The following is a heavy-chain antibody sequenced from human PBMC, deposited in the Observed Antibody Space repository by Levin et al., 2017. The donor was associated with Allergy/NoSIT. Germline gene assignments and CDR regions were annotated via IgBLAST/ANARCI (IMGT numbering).Heavy chain of an antibody. CDR2: INHSGST. J-gene: IGHJ6*02. V-gene: IGHV4-34*01. Sequence: PSETLSLTCAVYGGSFSGYYWSWIRQPPGKGLEWIGEINHSGSTNYNPSLKSRVTISVDTSKNQFFLKLSSVTAADTAVYYCARAGWEGIAAAGILKYYYYYGMDVWGQGTTVTVSS. CDR3: ARAGWEGIAAAGILKYYYYYGMDV. D-gene: IGHD6-13*01. CDR1: GGSFSGYY.